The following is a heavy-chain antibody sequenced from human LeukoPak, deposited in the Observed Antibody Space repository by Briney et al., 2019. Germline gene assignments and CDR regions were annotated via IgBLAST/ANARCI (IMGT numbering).Heavy chain of an antibody. V-gene: IGHV3-23*01. D-gene: IGHD5-18*01. CDR2: ISGSGGST. CDR3: AKESGYSYGYFDY. Sequence: GGSLRLSCAASGFTFSSYAMSWVRQAPGKGLEWVSAISGSGGSTYYADSVKGRFTISRGNSKNTLYLQVNSLRAEDTAVYYCAKESGYSYGYFDYWGQGTLVTVSS. CDR1: GFTFSSYA. J-gene: IGHJ4*02.